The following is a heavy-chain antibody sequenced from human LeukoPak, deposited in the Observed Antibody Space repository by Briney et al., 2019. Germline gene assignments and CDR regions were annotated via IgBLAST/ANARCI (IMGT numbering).Heavy chain of an antibody. V-gene: IGHV3-11*06. CDR3: ARSSSSWLSHLYYYYGMDV. Sequence: GGSLRLPCAASGFTFSDYYMSWIRQAPGKGLEWVSYISSSSSYTNYADSVKGRFTISRDNAKNSLYLQMNCLRAEDTAVYYCARSSSSWLSHLYYYYGMDVWGKGTTVTVSS. D-gene: IGHD6-13*01. CDR1: GFTFSDYY. J-gene: IGHJ6*04. CDR2: ISSSSSYT.